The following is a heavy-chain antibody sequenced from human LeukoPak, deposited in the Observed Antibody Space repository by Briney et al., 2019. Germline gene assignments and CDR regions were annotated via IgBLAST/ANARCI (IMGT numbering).Heavy chain of an antibody. Sequence: SETLSLTYTVSGGSISSTSYYWGWIRQPPGKGLEWIGSIYYSGSTYYNPSLKSRVTISVDTSKNQFSLKLNSLTAADTAVYYCARHFAAPGSADYWGQGTLVTVSS. D-gene: IGHD3-10*01. CDR3: ARHFAAPGSADY. CDR1: GGSISSTSYY. J-gene: IGHJ4*02. V-gene: IGHV4-39*01. CDR2: IYYSGST.